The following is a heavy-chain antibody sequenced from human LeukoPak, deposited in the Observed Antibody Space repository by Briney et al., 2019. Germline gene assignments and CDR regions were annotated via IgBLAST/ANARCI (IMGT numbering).Heavy chain of an antibody. CDR2: LSHTGGNT. V-gene: IGHV3-23*01. J-gene: IGHJ4*02. D-gene: IGHD6-13*01. CDR1: GFTFSSYA. CDR3: AKRGYSSSGTTFDT. Sequence: GGSLRLSCAASGFTFSSYAMSWVRQAPGKGLEWVSTLSHTGGNTYYADSVKGRFTISRDNSKNTLYLQMNSLRAEDTAVYYCAKRGYSSSGTTFDTRGQGNLVTVSS.